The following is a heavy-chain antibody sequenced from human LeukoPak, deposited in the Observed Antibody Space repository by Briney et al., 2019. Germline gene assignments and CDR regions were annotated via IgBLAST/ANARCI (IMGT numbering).Heavy chain of an antibody. Sequence: GGSLRLSCAASGIIFRSYAMSWVRQARGKGLDWVSAINGDGSSTYYADSVKGRFTISRDNSNNTLLLQMNSLRVEDTAVYYCAKWGAQSGSYRVVDSWGRGTLVTVSS. CDR2: INGDGSST. J-gene: IGHJ4*02. D-gene: IGHD3-10*01. CDR1: GIIFRSYA. CDR3: AKWGAQSGSYRVVDS. V-gene: IGHV3-23*01.